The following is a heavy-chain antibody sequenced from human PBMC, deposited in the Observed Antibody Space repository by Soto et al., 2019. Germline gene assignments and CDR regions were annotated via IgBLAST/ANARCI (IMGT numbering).Heavy chain of an antibody. V-gene: IGHV3-30*18. J-gene: IGHJ4*02. D-gene: IGHD6-19*01. Sequence: GGSLRLSCAASGFTFSSYGMHWVRQAPGKGLEWVAVIGNNGRAIHYADSVKGRFTISRDNSRNTLSLQMNSLRAEDTAVYYCAKETGWELNYFDYWGQGTPVTVSS. CDR3: AKETGWELNYFDY. CDR2: IGNNGRAI. CDR1: GFTFSSYG.